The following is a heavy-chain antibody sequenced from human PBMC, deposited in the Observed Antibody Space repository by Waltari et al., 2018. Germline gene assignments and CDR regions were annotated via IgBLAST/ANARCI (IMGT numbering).Heavy chain of an antibody. CDR1: GYSISSGYY. D-gene: IGHD6-25*01. CDR2: RHLSGTT. CDR3: ARRVSTGWQYNYFDY. V-gene: IGHV4-38-2*01. J-gene: IGHJ4*02. Sequence: QVQLQESGPGLVKPSETLSLTCAVSGYSISSGYYWSWIRQPPGEGREWIGCRHLSGTTNYTPALRGRLTIAADTSKNHFSLKLSSVTAADTAVYYCARRVSTGWQYNYFDYWGQGTPVTVSS.